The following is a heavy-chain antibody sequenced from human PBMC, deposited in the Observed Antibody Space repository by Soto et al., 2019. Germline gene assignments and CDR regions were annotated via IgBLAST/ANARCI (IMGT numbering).Heavy chain of an antibody. CDR3: AETSGHSGRVVAFDI. D-gene: IGHD5-12*01. CDR1: GYTFTSYG. Sequence: ASVKVSCKASGYTFTSYGISWVRQAPGQGLEWMGWISAYNGNTNYAQKLQGRVTMTTDTSTSTAYMELRSLRSDDTAVYYCAETSGHSGRVVAFDIWGQGTMVTVSS. V-gene: IGHV1-18*01. CDR2: ISAYNGNT. J-gene: IGHJ3*02.